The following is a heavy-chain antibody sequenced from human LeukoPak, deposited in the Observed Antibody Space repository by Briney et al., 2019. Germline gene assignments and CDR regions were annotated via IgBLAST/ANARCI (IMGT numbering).Heavy chain of an antibody. Sequence: PSETLPLTCTVSGGSISSYYWSWIRQPAGKGLEWIGRTYSSGTTNYNPSLKSRVTMSVDTSKNQFSLKLRSVTAADTAVYYCARDGGFLDAFGFGDIWGQGTMVTVSS. CDR1: GGSISSYY. J-gene: IGHJ3*02. D-gene: IGHD3/OR15-3a*01. CDR2: TYSSGTT. CDR3: ARDGGFLDAFGFGDI. V-gene: IGHV4-4*07.